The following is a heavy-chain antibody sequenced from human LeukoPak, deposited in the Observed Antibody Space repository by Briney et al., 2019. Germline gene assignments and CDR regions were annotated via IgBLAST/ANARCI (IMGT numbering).Heavy chain of an antibody. J-gene: IGHJ3*02. Sequence: PGGSLRLSCAASGFTFSSYVMSWVRQAPGKGLEWVSAISGSGGSTYYADSVKGRFTISRDNSKNTLYLQMNSLRAEDTAVYYCANGPTMIAEVSAFDIWGQGTMATVSS. CDR1: GFTFSSYV. D-gene: IGHD3-22*01. CDR2: ISGSGGST. V-gene: IGHV3-23*01. CDR3: ANGPTMIAEVSAFDI.